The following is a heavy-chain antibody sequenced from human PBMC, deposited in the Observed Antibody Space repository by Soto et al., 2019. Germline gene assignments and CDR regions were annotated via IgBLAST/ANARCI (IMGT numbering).Heavy chain of an antibody. D-gene: IGHD6-19*01. V-gene: IGHV1-18*01. CDR3: EREEVAGTGGDY. J-gene: IGHJ4*02. CDR2: ISPYNGNT. Sequence: QVQLVQSGAEVKKPGASVKVSCKTSGYTFTNYGISWVRQAPGQGLEWMGWISPYNGNTNYAQKLQGRVTMTTDTSTTTAYMELRSLRSGDTAVYYCEREEVAGTGGDYWGQGTLFTVSP. CDR1: GYTFTNYG.